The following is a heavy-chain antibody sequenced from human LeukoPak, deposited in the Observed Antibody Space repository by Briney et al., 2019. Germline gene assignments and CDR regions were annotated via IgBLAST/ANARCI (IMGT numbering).Heavy chain of an antibody. CDR1: GGTFSSYA. Sequence: SVKVSCKASGGTFSSYAISWVRQAPGQGLEWMGGIIPIFGTANYAQKFPGRVTITADESTSTAYMELSSLRSEDTAVYYCARSPITMVRGDPNYYFDYWGQGTLVTVSS. V-gene: IGHV1-69*13. CDR3: ARSPITMVRGDPNYYFDY. D-gene: IGHD3-10*01. J-gene: IGHJ4*02. CDR2: IIPIFGTA.